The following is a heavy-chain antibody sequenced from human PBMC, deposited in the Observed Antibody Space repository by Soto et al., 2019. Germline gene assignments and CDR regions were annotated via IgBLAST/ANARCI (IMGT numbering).Heavy chain of an antibody. CDR1: VYTFTSYY. Sequence: ASVKVSCKASVYTFTSYYIHWVRQAPGQGLEWMGIINPSGGSTSYAQKFQGRVTMTTDTSTSTAYMELRSLRSDDTAVYYCARDTPSLLRYFDWLSNSYYYYYMDVWGKGTTVTVSS. CDR3: ARDTPSLLRYFDWLSNSYYYYYMDV. CDR2: INPSGGST. D-gene: IGHD3-9*01. V-gene: IGHV1-46*01. J-gene: IGHJ6*03.